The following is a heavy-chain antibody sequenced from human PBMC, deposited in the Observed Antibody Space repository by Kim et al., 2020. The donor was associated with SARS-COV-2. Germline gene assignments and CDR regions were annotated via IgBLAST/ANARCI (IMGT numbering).Heavy chain of an antibody. D-gene: IGHD4-17*01. CDR3: ARRTAVTTRTVGAMDV. CDR1: GFTFSTYS. J-gene: IGHJ6*02. V-gene: IGHV3-48*02. CDR2: IDTTSSYI. Sequence: GGSLRLSCATSGFTFSTYSVNWVRQAPGKGLEWVSYIDTTSSYIYYADSVKGRFTVSRDNAKNSLYLQMNSLRDEETAVYYCARRTAVTTRTVGAMDVWGQGTTVTVSS.